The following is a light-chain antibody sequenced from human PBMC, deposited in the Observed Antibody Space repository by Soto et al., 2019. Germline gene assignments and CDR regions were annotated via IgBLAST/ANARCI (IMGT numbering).Light chain of an antibody. J-gene: IGLJ2*01. CDR3: AACDDRPSGSV. CDR1: SYNIGSNY. CDR2: SNN. V-gene: IGLV1-47*02. Sequence: QPVLTQPPSASGTPGQRVTISCSGSSYNIGSNYVYWYQQLPGTAPKLLIYSNNLRPSGVPDRFSGPKSGTSTSLTHDGVRSEDAGDYYCAACDDRPSGSVFGCGT.